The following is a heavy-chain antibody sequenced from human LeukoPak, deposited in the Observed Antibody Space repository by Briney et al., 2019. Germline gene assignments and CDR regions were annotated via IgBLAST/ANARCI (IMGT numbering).Heavy chain of an antibody. J-gene: IGHJ3*02. CDR1: GGSISSGGYS. CDR2: IYYSGST. D-gene: IGHD2-15*01. Sequence: TSSETLSLTCAVSGGSISSGGYSWSWIRQPPGKGLEWIGYIYYSGSTYYNPSLKSRVTISVDTSKNQFSLKLSSVTAADTAVYYCARADQGSWRLTAATVLGLDAFDIWGQGTMVTVSS. CDR3: ARADQGSWRLTAATVLGLDAFDI. V-gene: IGHV4-30-4*07.